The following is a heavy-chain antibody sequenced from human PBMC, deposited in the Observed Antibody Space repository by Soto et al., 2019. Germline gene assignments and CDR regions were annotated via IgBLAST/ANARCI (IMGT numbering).Heavy chain of an antibody. CDR1: GVSISSYY. CDR3: ARSPGGYSSTFDY. Sequence: SETLSLTCTVSGVSISSYYWSWIRQPPGKGLEWIGYFYSSGSTNYNPSLRSRLTISVDTSKNQFSLKLTSVTAADTAVYYCARSPGGYSSTFDYWGQGTLVTVSS. CDR2: FYSSGST. V-gene: IGHV4-59*01. D-gene: IGHD5-18*01. J-gene: IGHJ4*02.